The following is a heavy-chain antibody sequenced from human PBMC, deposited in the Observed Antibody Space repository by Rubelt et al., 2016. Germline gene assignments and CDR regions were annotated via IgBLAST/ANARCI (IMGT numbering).Heavy chain of an antibody. V-gene: IGHV5-10-1*01. CDR3: ARSLFTSSSWFDP. Sequence: NYSPSFQGHVTISADKSISTAYLQWSSLKASDTAMYYCARSLFTSSSWFDPWGQGTLVTVSS. D-gene: IGHD2-2*01. J-gene: IGHJ5*02.